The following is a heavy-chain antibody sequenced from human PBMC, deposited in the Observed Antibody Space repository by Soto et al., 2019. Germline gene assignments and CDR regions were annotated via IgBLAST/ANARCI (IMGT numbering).Heavy chain of an antibody. J-gene: IGHJ4*02. V-gene: IGHV3-23*01. CDR2: KSGSGVIK. CDR3: AKDRERIATRSIDY. D-gene: IGHD6-6*01. Sequence: PGGSLRLSCAASGFTFIGYVMHWVRQAPGKGLEWVAGKSGSGVIKYYADSVKGRFTISRDNSKSTLYLQMNSLRAEDTAVYYCAKDRERIATRSIDYWGQGTLVTVSS. CDR1: GFTFIGYV.